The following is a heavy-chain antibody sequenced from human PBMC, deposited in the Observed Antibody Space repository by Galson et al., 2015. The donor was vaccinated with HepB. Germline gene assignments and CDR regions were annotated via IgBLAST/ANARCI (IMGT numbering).Heavy chain of an antibody. CDR2: IIPIFGTA. CDR1: GGTFSSYA. Sequence: SVKVSCKASGGTFSSYAISWVRQAPGQGLEWMGGIIPIFGTANYAQKFQGRVTITADKSTSTAYMELSSLRSEDTAVYYCASRIYTIFGVVMYNWFDPWGQGTLVTVSS. D-gene: IGHD3-3*01. V-gene: IGHV1-69*06. CDR3: ASRIYTIFGVVMYNWFDP. J-gene: IGHJ5*02.